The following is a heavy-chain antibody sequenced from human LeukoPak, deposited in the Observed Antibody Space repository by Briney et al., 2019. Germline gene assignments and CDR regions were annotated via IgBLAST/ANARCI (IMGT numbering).Heavy chain of an antibody. V-gene: IGHV1-18*04. D-gene: IGHD1-26*01. J-gene: IGHJ4*02. CDR3: ARDIDSGSYDGVFDY. Sequence: ALVKVSCKASGYTFTNNGISWVRQAPGQGLEWMGWISAYNGNTNYAQKLQGRVTMTTDTSTSTAYMELRSLRSDDTAVYYCARDIDSGSYDGVFDYWGQGTLVTVSS. CDR1: GYTFTNNG. CDR2: ISAYNGNT.